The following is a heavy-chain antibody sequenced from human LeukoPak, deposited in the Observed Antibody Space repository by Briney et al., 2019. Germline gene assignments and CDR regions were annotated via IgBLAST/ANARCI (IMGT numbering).Heavy chain of an antibody. CDR2: ISAYNGNT. CDR1: GYTFTSYG. Sequence: ASVKVSCKASGYTFTSYGISWVRQAPGQGLEWMGWISAYNGNTNYAQKLQGRVTMTTDTSTSTAYMELRSLRSDDTAVYYCARASPSPMIVVVTPHDYWGQGTLVTASS. V-gene: IGHV1-18*01. CDR3: ARASPSPMIVVVTPHDY. J-gene: IGHJ4*02. D-gene: IGHD3-22*01.